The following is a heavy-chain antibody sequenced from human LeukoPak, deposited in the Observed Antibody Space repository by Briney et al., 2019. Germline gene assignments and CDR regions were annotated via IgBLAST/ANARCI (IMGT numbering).Heavy chain of an antibody. CDR2: INSDGSST. CDR1: GFTFSSYW. D-gene: IGHD3-3*01. J-gene: IGHJ6*04. Sequence: GGSLRLSCAASGFTFSSYWMHWVRQAPGKGLVWVSRINSDGSSTSYADSVKGRFTISRDNAKNTLYLQMNSLRAEDTAVYYCARNSNDFWGGYYPVYYNNGMDVWAKGTTVTVSS. V-gene: IGHV3-74*01. CDR3: ARNSNDFWGGYYPVYYNNGMDV.